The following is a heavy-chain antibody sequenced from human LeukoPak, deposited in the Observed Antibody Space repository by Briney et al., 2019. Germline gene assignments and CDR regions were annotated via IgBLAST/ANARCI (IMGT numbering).Heavy chain of an antibody. CDR2: ISAYNGNT. Sequence: ASVKVSCKASGYTFTSYGISWVRQAPGHGLEWMGWISAYNGNTNYAQKLQGRVTMTTDTSTSTAYMELRSLRSDDTAVYYCARDRRRPGYSCMDVWGQGTTVTVSS. CDR3: ARDRRRPGYSCMDV. J-gene: IGHJ6*02. D-gene: IGHD6-13*01. V-gene: IGHV1-18*01. CDR1: GYTFTSYG.